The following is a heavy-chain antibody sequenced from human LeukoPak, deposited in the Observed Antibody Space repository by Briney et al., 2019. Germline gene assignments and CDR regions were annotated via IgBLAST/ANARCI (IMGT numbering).Heavy chain of an antibody. Sequence: GGSLRLSCAASGFTFSSYGMSWVRQAPGKGLEWVSAISGSGGSTYYADSVKGRFTISRDNSKNTLYLQMNSLRAEDTAVYYCAKGLRGWSYIDYWGQGTLVTVSS. J-gene: IGHJ4*02. CDR3: AKGLRGWSYIDY. CDR2: ISGSGGST. D-gene: IGHD3-10*01. CDR1: GFTFSSYG. V-gene: IGHV3-23*01.